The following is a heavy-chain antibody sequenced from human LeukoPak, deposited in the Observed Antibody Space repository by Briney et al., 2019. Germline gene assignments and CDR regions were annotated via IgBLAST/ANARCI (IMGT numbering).Heavy chain of an antibody. Sequence: GGSLRLSCAASGFTFSDYYISWVRQAPGKGLEWVAYISPSGATICYADSLRGRFTISRDNAKNSLYLQMSSLRVDDTAVYYCARDGMQPRPDFDSRGQGTLVTVSS. V-gene: IGHV3-11*01. CDR3: ARDGMQPRPDFDS. D-gene: IGHD1-26*01. J-gene: IGHJ4*02. CDR2: ISPSGATI. CDR1: GFTFSDYY.